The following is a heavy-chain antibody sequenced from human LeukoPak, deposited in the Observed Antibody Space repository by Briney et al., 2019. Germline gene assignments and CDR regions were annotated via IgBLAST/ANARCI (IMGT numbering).Heavy chain of an antibody. J-gene: IGHJ4*02. Sequence: ASVKVSCKASGYTFTGYYVHWVRQAPGQGLEWMGWINPNNGGTNYAQKFYGRVTMTRDTSITTAYMELNRLTSDDTAAYYCARELGFCSTTSCPLYHYWGQGTLVTVSS. CDR3: ARELGFCSTTSCPLYHY. D-gene: IGHD2-2*01. V-gene: IGHV1-2*02. CDR2: INPNNGGT. CDR1: GYTFTGYY.